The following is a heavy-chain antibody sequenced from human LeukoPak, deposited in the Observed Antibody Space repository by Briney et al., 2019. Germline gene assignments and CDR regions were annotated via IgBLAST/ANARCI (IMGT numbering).Heavy chain of an antibody. CDR1: GGSISSGDYY. D-gene: IGHD5-12*01. Sequence: SETLSLTCTVSGGSISSGDYYWSWIRQPPGKGLEWIGEINHSGSTNYNPSLKSRVTISVDTSKNQFSLKLSSVTAADTAVYYCARGGLPGYSGRLDYWGQGTLVTVSS. CDR3: ARGGLPGYSGRLDY. J-gene: IGHJ4*02. CDR2: INHSGST. V-gene: IGHV4-39*07.